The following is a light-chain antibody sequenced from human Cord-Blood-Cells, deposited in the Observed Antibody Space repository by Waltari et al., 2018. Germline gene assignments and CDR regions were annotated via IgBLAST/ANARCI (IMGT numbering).Light chain of an antibody. Sequence: QSVLTLPPSASGTPGQRVTISCSGSSSNIGSNTVNWYQLLPGTAPKLLIYRNNPRPSGVPDRFAGSKSGTSASLAISGLQAEDEADYYCAAWDDSLNGWVFGGGTKLTVL. CDR1: SSNIGSNT. CDR3: AAWDDSLNGWV. V-gene: IGLV1-44*01. J-gene: IGLJ3*02. CDR2: RNN.